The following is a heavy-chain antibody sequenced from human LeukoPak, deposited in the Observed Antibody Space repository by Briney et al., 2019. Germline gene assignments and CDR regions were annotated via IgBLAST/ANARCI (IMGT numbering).Heavy chain of an antibody. D-gene: IGHD3-10*01. V-gene: IGHV4-39*07. J-gene: IGHJ3*02. CDR2: IYYSGST. CDR3: ARLSTFGSGSYDAFDI. Sequence: SETLSLTCTVSGGSISSSSYYWGWIRQPPGKGLEWIGSIYYSGSTYYNPSLKSRVTISVDTSKNQFSLKLSSVTAADTAVYYCARLSTFGSGSYDAFDIWGQGTMVTVSS. CDR1: GGSISSSSYY.